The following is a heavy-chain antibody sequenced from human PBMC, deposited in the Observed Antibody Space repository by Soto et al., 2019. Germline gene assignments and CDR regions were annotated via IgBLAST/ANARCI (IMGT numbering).Heavy chain of an antibody. D-gene: IGHD3-3*01. V-gene: IGHV3-30*18. Sequence: PGGSLRLSCAASGFTFSSYGMHWVRQAPGKELEWVAVISYDGSNKYYADSVKGRFTISRDNSKNTLYLQMNSLRAEDTAVYYCANLPNTIFGVVQGPWGQGTLVTVSS. CDR2: ISYDGSNK. CDR3: ANLPNTIFGVVQGP. J-gene: IGHJ5*02. CDR1: GFTFSSYG.